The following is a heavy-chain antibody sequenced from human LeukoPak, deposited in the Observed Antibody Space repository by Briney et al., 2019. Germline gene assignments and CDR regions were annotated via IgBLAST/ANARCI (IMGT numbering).Heavy chain of an antibody. CDR2: IIPIFGTA. J-gene: IGHJ4*02. V-gene: IGHV1-69*06. CDR3: ARTDYYDSSGRNYYFDY. D-gene: IGHD3-22*01. CDR1: GGTFSSYA. Sequence: ASVKVSCKASGGTFSSYAISWVRQAPGQGLEWMGGIIPIFGTANYAQKFQGRVTITADKSTSTAYMELSSLRSEDTAVYYCARTDYYDSSGRNYYFDYWGQGTLVTVSS.